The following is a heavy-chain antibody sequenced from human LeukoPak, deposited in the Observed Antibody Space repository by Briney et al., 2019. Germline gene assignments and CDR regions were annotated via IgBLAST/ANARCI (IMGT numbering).Heavy chain of an antibody. J-gene: IGHJ3*02. CDR3: ARASLGYCSSTSCYEPGDAFDI. CDR1: GFTFSSYG. D-gene: IGHD2-2*01. V-gene: IGHV3-30*03. Sequence: GGSLRLSCAASGFTFSSYGMHWVRQAPGKGLEWVAVISYDGSNKYYADSVKGRFTISRDNSKSTLYLQMNSLRAEDTAVYYCARASLGYCSSTSCYEPGDAFDIWGQGTMVTVSS. CDR2: ISYDGSNK.